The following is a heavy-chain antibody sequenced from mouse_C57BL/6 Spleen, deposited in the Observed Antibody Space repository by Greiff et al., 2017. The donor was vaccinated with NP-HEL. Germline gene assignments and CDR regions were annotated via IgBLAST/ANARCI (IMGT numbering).Heavy chain of an antibody. J-gene: IGHJ3*01. CDR3: ARGDYDAWFAY. CDR1: GYTFTDYY. D-gene: IGHD2-4*01. Sequence: VQLKQSGPVLVKPGASVKMSCKASGYTFTDYYMNWVKQSHGKSLEWIGVINPYNGGTSYNQKFKGKATLTVDKSSSTAYMELNSLTSEDSAVYYCARGDYDAWFAYWGQGTLVTVSA. CDR2: INPYNGGT. V-gene: IGHV1-19*01.